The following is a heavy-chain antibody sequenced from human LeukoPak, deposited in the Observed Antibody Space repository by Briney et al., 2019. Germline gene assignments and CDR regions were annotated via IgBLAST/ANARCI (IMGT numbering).Heavy chain of an antibody. CDR3: ARTVAMIGMYYFDY. D-gene: IGHD5-12*01. CDR1: GGSITSDRYY. V-gene: IGHV4-61*02. CDR2: IFTSGST. Sequence: SETLSLTCTVSGGSITSDRYYWSWIRQPAGKGLEWIGRIFTSGSTHSDPSLKSRLTMSVDRPKNQFSLRLTSVTAADTGVYYCARTVAMIGMYYFDYWGQGTVVTVS. J-gene: IGHJ4*02.